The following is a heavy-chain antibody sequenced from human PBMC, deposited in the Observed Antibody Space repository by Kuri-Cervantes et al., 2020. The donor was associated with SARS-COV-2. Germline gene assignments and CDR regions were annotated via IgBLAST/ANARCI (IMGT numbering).Heavy chain of an antibody. Sequence: ASVKVSCKASGYTFTGYYMHWVRQAPGQGLEWMGWINPNSGGTNYAQKFQGRVTMTRDTSISTAYMELSRLRSDDTAVYYCARVDDTAMVIAHGAFDIWGQGTMVTVSS. CDR1: GYTFTGYY. V-gene: IGHV1-2*02. J-gene: IGHJ3*02. CDR2: INPNSGGT. CDR3: ARVDDTAMVIAHGAFDI. D-gene: IGHD5-18*01.